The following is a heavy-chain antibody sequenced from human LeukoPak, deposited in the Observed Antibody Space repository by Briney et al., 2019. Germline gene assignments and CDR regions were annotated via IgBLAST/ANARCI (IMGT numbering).Heavy chain of an antibody. CDR2: INPSGGST. Sequence: ASVKVSSKASGYTFTSYYMHWVRQAPGQGLEWMRIINPSGGSTSYAQKFQGRVTMTRDTSTSTVYMELSSLRSEDTAVYYCARAARITMIVVVTAGDAFDTWGQGTMVTVSS. J-gene: IGHJ3*02. V-gene: IGHV1-46*01. CDR1: GYTFTSYY. CDR3: ARAARITMIVVVTAGDAFDT. D-gene: IGHD3-22*01.